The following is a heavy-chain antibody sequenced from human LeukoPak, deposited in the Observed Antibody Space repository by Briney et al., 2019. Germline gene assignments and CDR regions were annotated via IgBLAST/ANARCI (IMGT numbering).Heavy chain of an antibody. V-gene: IGHV3-23*01. CDR1: GFTFSSYA. D-gene: IGHD6-6*01. CDR2: ISGSGGST. CDR3: AKDRGVEYSSSLYYYGMDV. Sequence: QAGGSLRLSCAASGFTFSSYAMSWVRQAPGKGLEWVSAISGSGGSTYYADSVKGRFTISRDNSKNTLYLQMNSLRAEDTAVYYCAKDRGVEYSSSLYYYGMDVWGQGTTVTVSS. J-gene: IGHJ6*02.